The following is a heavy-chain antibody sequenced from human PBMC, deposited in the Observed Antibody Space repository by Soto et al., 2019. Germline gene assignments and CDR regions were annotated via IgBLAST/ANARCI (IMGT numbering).Heavy chain of an antibody. CDR3: AHIPNYYQYDWFDP. J-gene: IGHJ5*02. CDR1: GFSLTTRGVG. V-gene: IGHV2-5*02. D-gene: IGHD3-16*01. CDR2: IYWDDGK. Sequence: QITLKESGPTLVKPTQTLTLTCTFSGFSLTTRGVGVGWIRQPPGKALECLALIYWDDGKRYSLSLQSRLSITKDTSKNQVVLTMTNVDPVDTATYYRAHIPNYYQYDWFDPWGQGTLVSVSS.